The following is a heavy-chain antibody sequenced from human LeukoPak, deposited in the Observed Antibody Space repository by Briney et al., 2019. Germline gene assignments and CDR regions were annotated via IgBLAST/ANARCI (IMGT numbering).Heavy chain of an antibody. CDR1: GGSISSSSYY. J-gene: IGHJ5*02. CDR2: IYYSGST. CDR3: ARDAGKYSSSWYHPGNWFDP. D-gene: IGHD6-13*01. Sequence: SETLSLTCTVSGGSISSSSYYWGWIRQPPGKGLEWIGSIYYSGSTYYNPSLKSRVTISVDTSKIQISLKLNSVTAADTAVYYCARDAGKYSSSWYHPGNWFDPWGQGTLVTVSS. V-gene: IGHV4-39*07.